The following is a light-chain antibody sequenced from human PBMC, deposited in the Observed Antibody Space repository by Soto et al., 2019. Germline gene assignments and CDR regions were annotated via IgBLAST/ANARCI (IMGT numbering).Light chain of an antibody. CDR1: QSVSSY. J-gene: IGKJ4*01. CDR3: HQRRDWPLT. CDR2: DAS. V-gene: IGKV3-11*01. Sequence: EIVLTQSPATLSLSPGERATLSCRASQSVSSYLTWYQQKPGQAPRLLTYDASNGATGIPARFSVSGSGTDFTLTISSLEPEDFAVYYCHQRRDWPLTFGGGTKVEIK.